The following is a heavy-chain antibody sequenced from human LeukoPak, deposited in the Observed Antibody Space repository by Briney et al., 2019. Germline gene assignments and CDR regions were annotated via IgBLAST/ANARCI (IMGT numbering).Heavy chain of an antibody. J-gene: IGHJ3*02. CDR2: ISSSSSYI. V-gene: IGHV3-21*01. CDR3: AREWVVAAVNPYAFDI. CDR1: GLTSSNYA. D-gene: IGHD2-15*01. Sequence: GGSLRLSCLASGLTSSNYAMNWVRQAPGKGLEWVSSISSSSSYIYYADSVKGRFTISRDNAKNSLYLQMNSLRAEDTAVYYCAREWVVAAVNPYAFDIWGQGTMVTVSS.